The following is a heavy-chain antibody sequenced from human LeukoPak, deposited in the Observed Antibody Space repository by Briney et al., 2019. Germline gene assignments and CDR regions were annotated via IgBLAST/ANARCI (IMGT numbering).Heavy chain of an antibody. CDR1: GYTFTGYY. CDR2: INPNSGGT. CDR3: ARDRGALSYMDV. J-gene: IGHJ6*03. Sequence: ASVKVSCEASGYTFTGYYMHWVRQAPGQGLEWMGWINPNSGGTNYAQKFQGRVTMTRDTSISTAYMELSRLRSDDTAVYYCARDRGALSYMDVWGKGTTVTVSS. V-gene: IGHV1-2*02. D-gene: IGHD3-10*01.